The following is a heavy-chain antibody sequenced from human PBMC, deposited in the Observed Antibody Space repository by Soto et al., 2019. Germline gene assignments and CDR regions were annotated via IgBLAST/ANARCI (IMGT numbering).Heavy chain of an antibody. V-gene: IGHV4-34*01. CDR1: GGSFSGYY. CDR2: INHSGST. Sequence: SETLSLTCAVYGGSFSGYYWSWIRQPPGKGLEWIGEINHSGSTNYNPSLKSRVTISVDTSKNQFSLKLSSVTAADTAVYYCARGKHCSGGSCYSRNYYYDYWGQGTLVTVSS. CDR3: ARGKHCSGGSCYSRNYYYDY. D-gene: IGHD2-15*01. J-gene: IGHJ4*02.